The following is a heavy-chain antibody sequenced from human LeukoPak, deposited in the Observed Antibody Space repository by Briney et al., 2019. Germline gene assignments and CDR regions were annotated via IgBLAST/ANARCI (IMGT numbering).Heavy chain of an antibody. CDR3: ATYSSLNRREFQY. Sequence: GGSLRLSCEGSGFTFSNYWMGWVRQAPGKGLQWVANIKTDGSEKYYVDSVKGRFTISRDNAKNSPYLQMNSLRAEDTAVYYCATYSSLNRREFQYWGQGTLLTVSS. CDR1: GFTFSNYW. J-gene: IGHJ1*01. D-gene: IGHD3-22*01. CDR2: IKTDGSEK. V-gene: IGHV3-7*01.